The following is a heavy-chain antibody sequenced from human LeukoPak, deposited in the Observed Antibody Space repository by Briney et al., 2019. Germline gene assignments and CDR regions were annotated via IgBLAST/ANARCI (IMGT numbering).Heavy chain of an antibody. CDR2: IFNSGST. J-gene: IGHJ6*02. Sequence: TLSLTCTVSGASISSGGYFWSWIRQRPGTGLERIGYIFNSGSTHYSPSLKSRLIISLDTSKNQFSLKLTSVTAADTAVYYCARDRGPRYGMDVWGQGTTVTVSS. CDR3: ARDRGPRYGMDV. V-gene: IGHV4-31*03. CDR1: GASISSGGYF. D-gene: IGHD5-24*01.